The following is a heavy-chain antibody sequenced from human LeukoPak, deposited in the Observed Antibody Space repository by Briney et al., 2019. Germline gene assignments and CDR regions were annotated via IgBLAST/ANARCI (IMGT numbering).Heavy chain of an antibody. Sequence: ASVKVSCKASGYTFTGYYMHWVRQAPGQGLEWMGWINPNSGGTNYAQKFQGRVTMTRDTSISTAYMELSRLRSDDTAVYYCSTTVVNPWYFDYWGQGTLVTVFS. CDR2: INPNSGGT. CDR3: STTVVNPWYFDY. D-gene: IGHD4-17*01. CDR1: GYTFTGYY. J-gene: IGHJ4*02. V-gene: IGHV1-2*02.